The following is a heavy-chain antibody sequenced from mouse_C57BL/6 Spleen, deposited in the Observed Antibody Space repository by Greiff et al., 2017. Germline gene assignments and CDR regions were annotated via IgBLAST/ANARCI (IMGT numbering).Heavy chain of an antibody. V-gene: IGHV1-52*01. CDR1: GYTFTSYW. CDR3: ARPLDSSGYGSSYFDY. CDR2: IDPSDSET. D-gene: IGHD3-2*02. Sequence: QVQLQQPGAELVRPGSSVKLSCKASGYTFTSYWMHWVKQRPIQGLEWIGNIDPSDSETHYNQKFKDKATLTVDKSSSTAYMQLSSLTSEDSAVYYCARPLDSSGYGSSYFDYWGQGTTLTVSA. J-gene: IGHJ2*01.